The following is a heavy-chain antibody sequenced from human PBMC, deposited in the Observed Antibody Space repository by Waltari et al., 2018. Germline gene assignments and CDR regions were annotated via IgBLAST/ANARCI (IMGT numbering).Heavy chain of an antibody. D-gene: IGHD2-21*01. Sequence: EVRLVESGGHFVQPGESLRLSCSASGLPVYNYMTWVRQVPGKGLEWVSIIFSGETAYYSDSVKGRFTISRDNSENTLYLQMDSLRPEDSAVYYCARVDASAGYFFYGLDVWGQGTTVTVSS. CDR1: GLPVYNY. V-gene: IGHV3-66*01. CDR2: IFSGETA. J-gene: IGHJ6*02. CDR3: ARVDASAGYFFYGLDV.